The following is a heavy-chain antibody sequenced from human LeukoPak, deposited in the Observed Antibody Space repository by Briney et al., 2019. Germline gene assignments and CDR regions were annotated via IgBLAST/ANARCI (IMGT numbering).Heavy chain of an antibody. V-gene: IGHV3-20*04. J-gene: IGHJ4*02. CDR3: ARGLRFLEWLSRFDY. CDR2: INWNGGGT. CDR1: GFTFDDHG. Sequence: PGGSLRLSCAASGFTFDDHGMRWVRQAPGKGREWVSGINWNGGGTGYAESVKGRFTISRDNAKNSLYLQMNSLRAEDTALYYCARGLRFLEWLSRFDYWGQGTLVTVSS. D-gene: IGHD3-3*01.